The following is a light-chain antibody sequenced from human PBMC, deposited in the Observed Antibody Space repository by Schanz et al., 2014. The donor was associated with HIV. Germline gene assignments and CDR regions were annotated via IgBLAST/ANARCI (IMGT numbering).Light chain of an antibody. J-gene: IGKJ4*01. CDR1: QGINNY. CDR2: ATS. Sequence: DIQMPQSPSAMSASVGDRVTITCRASQGINNYLAWFQQKPGKAPKSLIFATSVLHSGVPSKFSGSGSGTYFTLTISSLQPADFATYYCQQYASSPLTFGGGTKVQIK. CDR3: QQYASSPLT. V-gene: IGKV1-16*02.